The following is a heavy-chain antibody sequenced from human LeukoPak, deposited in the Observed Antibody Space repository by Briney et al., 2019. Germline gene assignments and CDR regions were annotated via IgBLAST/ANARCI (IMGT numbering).Heavy chain of an antibody. J-gene: IGHJ3*01. D-gene: IGHD4-11*01. Sequence: ASVKVSCKASGYSFTVFHIHWGRKAPGQGLGWMGWINLKSGATTYDERFRGRVTMTTDTSLNTDSLEIASLYSDDTAAFYYARSYSEGHNRRDVFDLWGEGTTLIVSS. CDR2: INLKSGAT. CDR1: GYSFTVFH. CDR3: ARSYSEGHNRRDVFDL. V-gene: IGHV1-2*02.